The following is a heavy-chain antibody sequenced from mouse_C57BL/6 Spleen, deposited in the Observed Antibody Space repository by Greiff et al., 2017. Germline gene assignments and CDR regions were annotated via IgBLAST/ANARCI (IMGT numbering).Heavy chain of an antibody. Sequence: QVQLQQPGAELVMPGASVKLSCKASGYTFTSYWMHWVKQRPGQGLEWIGEIDPSDSYTNYNQKFKGKSTLTVDKSSSTAYMQLSSLTSEDSAVYYCARLGWSRGFAYWGQGTLVTVSA. J-gene: IGHJ3*01. CDR1: GYTFTSYW. V-gene: IGHV1-69*01. CDR2: IDPSDSYT. D-gene: IGHD2-3*01. CDR3: ARLGWSRGFAY.